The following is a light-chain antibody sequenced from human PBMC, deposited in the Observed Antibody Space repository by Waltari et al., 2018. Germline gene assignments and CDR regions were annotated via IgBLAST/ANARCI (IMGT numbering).Light chain of an antibody. J-gene: IGLJ3*02. CDR2: ELD. V-gene: IGLV2-14*01. CDR1: SSDINNYNY. Sequence: QSALTQPASVSGSPGQSITISCSGTSSDINNYNYVSWYQQHPGEAPKLMIYELDKWPSGVSNRFSGSKSGDTASLTIAGLQAEDEADYYCTSYTSSYIWVFGGGTKVTVL. CDR3: TSYTSSYIWV.